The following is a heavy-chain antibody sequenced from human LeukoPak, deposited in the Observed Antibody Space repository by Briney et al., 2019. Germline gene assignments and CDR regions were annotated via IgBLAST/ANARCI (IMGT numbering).Heavy chain of an antibody. CDR3: ASAACSGNVCYRPLDY. V-gene: IGHV4-38-2*01. CDR2: IYHTGST. J-gene: IGHJ4*02. D-gene: IGHD2-15*01. CDR1: GYSISSGYY. Sequence: SETLPQTLAVSGYSISSGYYWGWIRQPPGKELEWIGNIYHTGSTYYNPSLRSRVTISVDTSKNQFSLKVRSVTAADTAVYYCASAACSGNVCYRPLDYWRRGTLVTVSS.